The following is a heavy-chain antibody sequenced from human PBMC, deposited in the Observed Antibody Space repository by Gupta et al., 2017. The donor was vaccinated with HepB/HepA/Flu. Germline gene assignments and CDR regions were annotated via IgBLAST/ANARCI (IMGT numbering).Heavy chain of an antibody. J-gene: IGHJ4*02. V-gene: IGHV2-70*04. Sequence: QVTLRESGPALVKPTQTLTLTCTFSGFSLSAGGMRVSWIRQPPGKALEWLERIDWDDDKFYSSSLKTRLTISKDTSKNQVVLTMTNMDPVDTATYYCTRISPSTAMVASYFDHWGQGILVTGSS. CDR2: IDWDDDK. CDR1: GFSLSAGGMR. D-gene: IGHD5-18*01. CDR3: TRISPSTAMVASYFDH.